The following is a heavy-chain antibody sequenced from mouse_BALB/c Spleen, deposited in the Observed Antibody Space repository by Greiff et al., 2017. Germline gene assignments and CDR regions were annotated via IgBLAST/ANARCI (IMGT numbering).Heavy chain of an antibody. CDR2: ISDGGSYT. D-gene: IGHD1-1*01. J-gene: IGHJ3*02. CDR1: GFTFSDYY. V-gene: IGHV5-4*02. CDR3: AQEGDTVG. Sequence: EVKVVESGGGLVKPGGSLKLSCAASGFTFSDYYMYWVRQTPEKRLEWVATISDGGSYTYYPDSVKGRSTISRDNAKNNLYLQMSSLKSEDTAMYYCAQEGDTVGWGQGTLVTVSA.